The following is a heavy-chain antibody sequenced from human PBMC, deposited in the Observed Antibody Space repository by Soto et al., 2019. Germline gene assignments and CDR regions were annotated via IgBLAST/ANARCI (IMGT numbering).Heavy chain of an antibody. J-gene: IGHJ4*02. D-gene: IGHD6-19*01. Sequence: PGGSLRLSCAASGFTFSSYGMHWVRQAPGKGLEWVAVISYDGSNKYYADSVKGRFTISRDNSKNTLYLQMNSLRAEDTAVYCCAKDSYSSGWFYRFYYFDYWGQGTLVTVSS. V-gene: IGHV3-30*18. CDR1: GFTFSSYG. CDR2: ISYDGSNK. CDR3: AKDSYSSGWFYRFYYFDY.